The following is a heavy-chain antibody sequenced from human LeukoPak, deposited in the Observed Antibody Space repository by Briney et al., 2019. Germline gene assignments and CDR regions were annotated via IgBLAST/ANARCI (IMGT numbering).Heavy chain of an antibody. Sequence: SETLSLTCAVSGYSISSGYYWGWIPQPPGKGLEWVGSIYHSGSTYYNPSLKSRVTISVDTSKNQFALMLSSVAPADTALYYCARRVYYYYMDVWGKGTTVTVSS. CDR1: GYSISSGYY. V-gene: IGHV4-38-2*01. CDR3: ARRVYYYYMDV. J-gene: IGHJ6*03. CDR2: IYHSGST.